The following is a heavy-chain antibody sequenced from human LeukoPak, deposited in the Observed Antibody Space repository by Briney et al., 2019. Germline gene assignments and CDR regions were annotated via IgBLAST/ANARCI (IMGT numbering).Heavy chain of an antibody. J-gene: IGHJ5*02. CDR3: AREAVTIFGLVRTQTPKGPHPFDP. CDR1: GGTFSSYA. D-gene: IGHD3-3*01. V-gene: IGHV1-46*01. Sequence: ASVKVSCKASGGTFSSYAIIWVRQASGQGLEWRGLINPSGGTTNCAQKFQGRVTMTRDMSTTTVYMHLSSLRSEDTAVYYCAREAVTIFGLVRTQTPKGPHPFDPWGQGTLVTVSS. CDR2: INPSGGTT.